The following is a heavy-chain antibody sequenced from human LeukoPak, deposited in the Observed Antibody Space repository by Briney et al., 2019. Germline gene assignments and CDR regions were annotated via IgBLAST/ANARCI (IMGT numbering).Heavy chain of an antibody. J-gene: IGHJ5*02. V-gene: IGHV4-34*01. CDR3: ARLSDYGDYLNWFDP. CDR1: GGSFSGYY. CDR2: INHSGGT. Sequence: PSETLSLTCAVYGGSFSGYYWSWVRQPPGKGLEWIGEINHSGGTNYNPSLKSRVTISVDTSKNQFSLKLNSVTAADTAVYYCARLSDYGDYLNWFDPWGQGTPVTVSS. D-gene: IGHD4-17*01.